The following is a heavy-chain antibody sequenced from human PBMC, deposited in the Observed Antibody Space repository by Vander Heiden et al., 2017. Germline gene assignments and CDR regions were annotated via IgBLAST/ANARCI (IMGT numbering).Heavy chain of an antibody. CDR3: AKDQHIVVVTATLN. Sequence: EVQLLASGGGLVQPGGSLRLSCAASGFTFSSYAMSWVRQAPGKGLEWVSAISGSGGSTYYADSVKGRFTISGDNSKNTLYLQMNSLRAEDTAVYYCAKDQHIVVVTATLNWGQGTLVTVSS. J-gene: IGHJ4*02. D-gene: IGHD2-21*02. CDR2: ISGSGGST. CDR1: GFTFSSYA. V-gene: IGHV3-23*01.